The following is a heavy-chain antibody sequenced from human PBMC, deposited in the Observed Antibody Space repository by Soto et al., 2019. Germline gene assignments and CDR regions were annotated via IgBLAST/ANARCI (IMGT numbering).Heavy chain of an antibody. V-gene: IGHV3-53*01. D-gene: IGHD5-12*01. CDR2: IHSDVTT. J-gene: IGHJ5*02. CDR1: GFSVSSNS. CDR3: ARELSGSWYNWFDT. Sequence: LRLSCAASGFSVSSNSMSWVRQAPGKGLEWVSVIHSDVTTYYADSVKGRFIISRDNSKDTLYLQMNRLRAEDTAVYYCARELSGSWYNWFDTWGQGTLVTVSS.